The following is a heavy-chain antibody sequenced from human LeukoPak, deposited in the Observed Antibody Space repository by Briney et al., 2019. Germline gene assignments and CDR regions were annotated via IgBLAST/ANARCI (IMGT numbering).Heavy chain of an antibody. CDR2: IYYRGST. V-gene: IGHV4-39*07. Sequence: SETLSLTCTVSGGSISGTTYYWVWVRQFPGKGLEWIGSIYYRGSTYYNPSLKSRVTISVDRSRNQFSLKLSSVTAADTAVYYCAEKGRELGPHDAFDIWGQGTMVTVSS. CDR3: AEKGRELGPHDAFDI. J-gene: IGHJ3*02. CDR1: GGSISGTTYY. D-gene: IGHD1-26*01.